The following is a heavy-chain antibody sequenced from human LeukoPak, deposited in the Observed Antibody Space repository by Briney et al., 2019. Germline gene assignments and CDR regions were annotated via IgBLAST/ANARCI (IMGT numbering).Heavy chain of an antibody. J-gene: IGHJ1*01. V-gene: IGHV3-30-3*01. CDR1: GFTFSSYA. CDR2: ISYDGSNK. Sequence: GGSPRLSCAASGFTFSSYAMHWVRQAPGKGLEWVAVISYDGSNKYYADSVKGRFTISRDNSKNTLYLQMNSLRAEDTAVYYCARGYFQHWGQGTLVTVSS. CDR3: ARGYFQH.